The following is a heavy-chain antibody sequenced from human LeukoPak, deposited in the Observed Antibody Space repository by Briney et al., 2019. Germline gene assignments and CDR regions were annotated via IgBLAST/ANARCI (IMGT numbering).Heavy chain of an antibody. J-gene: IGHJ3*02. CDR3: AKSSGYEISGEAFDI. V-gene: IGHV3-9*01. Sequence: GGSLRLSCAASGFTFDDYAMHWVRQAPGKGLEWVSGISWNSGSIGYADSVKGRFTISRDNAKNSLYLQMNSLRAEDTALYYCAKSSGYEISGEAFDIWGQGTMVTVSS. CDR2: ISWNSGSI. D-gene: IGHD5-12*01. CDR1: GFTFDDYA.